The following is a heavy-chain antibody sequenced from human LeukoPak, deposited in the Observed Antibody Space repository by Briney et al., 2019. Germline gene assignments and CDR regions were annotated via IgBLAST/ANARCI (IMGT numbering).Heavy chain of an antibody. CDR2: IYRGGST. Sequence: GGSLRLSCAASGFTVSTNFMNWVRQAPGKGLEWVSVIYRGGSTYYADSVKGRFTISRDHSKNTLYLQMNSLRAEDTAIYYCAKVRKGVGAFDLWGQGTMVTVSS. CDR1: GFTVSTNF. J-gene: IGHJ3*01. V-gene: IGHV3-66*01. D-gene: IGHD3-16*01. CDR3: AKVRKGVGAFDL.